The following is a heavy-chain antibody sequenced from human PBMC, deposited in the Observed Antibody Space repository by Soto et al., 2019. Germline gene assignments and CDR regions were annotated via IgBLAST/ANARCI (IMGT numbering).Heavy chain of an antibody. CDR3: ARDKPQAWDFDY. CDR1: GFTLSNYA. D-gene: IGHD7-27*01. Sequence: QVQLVESGGGVVQPGTSLRLSCAASGFTLSNYAMHWARQAPGRGLEWVAVISYDGGKKFYADSVKGRFTISRDDSHNTLYMQMNGLGPEDTAVYYCARDKPQAWDFDYWGQGTLVTVSS. J-gene: IGHJ4*02. CDR2: ISYDGGKK. V-gene: IGHV3-30-3*01.